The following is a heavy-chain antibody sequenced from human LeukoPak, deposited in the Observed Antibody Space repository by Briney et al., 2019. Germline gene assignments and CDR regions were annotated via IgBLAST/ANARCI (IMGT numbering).Heavy chain of an antibody. V-gene: IGHV1-18*01. J-gene: IGHJ4*02. CDR3: ARAARHSTSCLLGY. CDR1: GYMFTTSG. CDR2: ISAYNGNT. D-gene: IGHD2-2*01. Sequence: APVKVCCKPAGYMFTTSGVSSVRQAPGHGVGWWRWISAYNGNTNYAQKLQGRVTMTADTTTSTAYKELRSLRSDDTAVYYCARAARHSTSCLLGYWGQGTLVTVSS.